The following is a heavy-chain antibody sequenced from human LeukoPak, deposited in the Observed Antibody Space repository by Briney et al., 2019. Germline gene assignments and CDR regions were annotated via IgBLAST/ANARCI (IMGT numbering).Heavy chain of an antibody. CDR3: TKDLALYTGPYSGSFYSPIDC. CDR1: GFTFSNYA. D-gene: IGHD1-26*01. CDR2: TSGSGDNT. V-gene: IGHV3-23*01. Sequence: GGSLRLSCAASGFTFSNYAMSWVRQAPGKGLEWVSSTSGSGDNTYYADSVKGRFTISRDNFKNTLYVQMNSLKAEDTAVYYCTKDLALYTGPYSGSFYSPIDCWGQGTLVTVSS. J-gene: IGHJ4*02.